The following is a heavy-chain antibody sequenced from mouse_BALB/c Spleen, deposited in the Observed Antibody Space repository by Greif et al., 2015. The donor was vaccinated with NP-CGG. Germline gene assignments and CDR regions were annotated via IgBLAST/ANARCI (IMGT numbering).Heavy chain of an antibody. J-gene: IGHJ1*01. D-gene: IGHD2-2*01. CDR3: ARKAVGYDWYFDV. V-gene: IGHV1-18*01. Sequence: VQLKQSGPELVKPGASVKISCKTSGYTFTEYTMHWVKQSRGESLEWIGGIHPNNVIPIYNQKFKGKATLTVDKSSNTAYMELRSLTSEDAAVYYCARKAVGYDWYFDVWGAGTTVTVSS. CDR2: IHPNNVIP. CDR1: GYTFTEYT.